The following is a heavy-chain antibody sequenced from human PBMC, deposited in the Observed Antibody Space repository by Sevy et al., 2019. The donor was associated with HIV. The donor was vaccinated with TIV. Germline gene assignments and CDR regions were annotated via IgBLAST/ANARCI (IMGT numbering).Heavy chain of an antibody. Sequence: GGSLRLSCAASTFSVTDNYMSWVRQAPGKGLEWVSTIYSGRSTFYADSVKGRFTISKDNSKNTLYLQMNSLRAEDTAVYYCARDRYYEASGYYYNYYGLDVWGQGTTVTVSS. V-gene: IGHV3-66*01. CDR3: ARDRYYEASGYYYNYYGLDV. CDR2: IYSGRST. D-gene: IGHD3-22*01. J-gene: IGHJ6*02. CDR1: TFSVTDNY.